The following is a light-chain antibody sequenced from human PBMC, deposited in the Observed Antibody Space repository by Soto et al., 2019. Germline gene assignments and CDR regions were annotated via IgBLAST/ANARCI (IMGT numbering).Light chain of an antibody. V-gene: IGKV1-5*03. CDR1: QSISSW. Sequence: DIQMTQSPSTLSASVGDRVTITCRASQSISSWLAWYQQKPGKAPKLLIYKASSLESGVPSRFSSRGSGTEFTLPISSLQPDDFATYYCQQYNSYPSTFGQGTKVEIK. CDR2: KAS. CDR3: QQYNSYPST. J-gene: IGKJ1*01.